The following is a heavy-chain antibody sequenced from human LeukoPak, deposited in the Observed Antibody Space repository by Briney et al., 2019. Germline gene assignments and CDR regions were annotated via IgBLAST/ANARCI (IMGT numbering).Heavy chain of an antibody. V-gene: IGHV4-34*01. J-gene: IGHJ1*01. Sequence: PSETLSLTCAVYGLSCSGYYWSWIRHPPGKVREWIGEINHSGSTNDNPSLKSRVTILVDTSKNQFSLKLSSVTAADTAVYYGARESWTSYGYLASWGQGTLVTVYS. CDR2: INHSGST. CDR1: GLSCSGYY. D-gene: IGHD5-18*01. CDR3: ARESWTSYGYLAS.